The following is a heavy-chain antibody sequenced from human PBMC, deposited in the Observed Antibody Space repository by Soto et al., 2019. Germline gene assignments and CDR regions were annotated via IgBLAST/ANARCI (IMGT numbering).Heavy chain of an antibody. V-gene: IGHV1-2*02. CDR2: INAHSGGT. J-gene: IGHJ5*02. CDR3: AKDLTRQLAYWLDP. CDR1: GFSFTGYY. D-gene: IGHD6-6*01. Sequence: SVKVSCKASGFSFTGYYIHWLRQAPGQGLEWMGWINAHSGGTEYAQKFQGRVTLTRDTSIATAYLTLTSLTSDDTALYYCAKDLTRQLAYWLDPWGQGTQVTVSS.